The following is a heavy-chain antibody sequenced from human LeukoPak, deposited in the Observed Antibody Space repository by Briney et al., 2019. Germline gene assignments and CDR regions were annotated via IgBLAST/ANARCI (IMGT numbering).Heavy chain of an antibody. D-gene: IGHD6-19*01. CDR1: EFSFSSSN. V-gene: IGHV3-48*04. CDR2: IRGSSSTI. J-gene: IGHJ3*01. CDR3: AREVSGWRGGAFDL. Sequence: GGSLRLSCAASEFSFSSSNMNWVRQAPGKGLEWISYIRGSSSTIFYADSVKGRFIISRDNAKKSMYLQMNSLRADDTAVYYCAREVSGWRGGAFDLWGQGTMVTVSS.